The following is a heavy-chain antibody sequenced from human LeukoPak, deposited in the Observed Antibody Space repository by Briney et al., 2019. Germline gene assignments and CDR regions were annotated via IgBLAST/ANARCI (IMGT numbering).Heavy chain of an antibody. J-gene: IGHJ6*03. CDR2: IYYSGST. D-gene: IGHD2-2*01. Sequence: SETLSLTCTVSGGSISSGSYYWSWIRQPPGKGLEWIGYIYYSGSTNYNPSLKSRVTISVDTSKNQFSLKLSSVTAADTAVYYCARVRGYCSSTSCFSPEYYYYYYYMDVWGKGTTVTVSS. CDR3: ARVRGYCSSTSCFSPEYYYYYYYMDV. V-gene: IGHV4-61*01. CDR1: GGSISSGSYY.